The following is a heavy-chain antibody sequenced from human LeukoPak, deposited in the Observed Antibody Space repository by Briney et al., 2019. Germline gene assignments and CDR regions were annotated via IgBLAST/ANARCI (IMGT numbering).Heavy chain of an antibody. V-gene: IGHV1-2*02. CDR2: INPNSGDT. CDR1: GYTFTDYY. D-gene: IGHD3-9*01. CDR3: ARERILTGYYKGLYYFFGMDV. Sequence: ASVKVSCKPSGYTFTDYYMHWVRQAPGHGLEWMGWINPNSGDTNYAQKFQGRVTMTRDTSISTAYMELSKLRSDDTAVYYCARERILTGYYKGLYYFFGMDVWGQGTTVTVSS. J-gene: IGHJ6*02.